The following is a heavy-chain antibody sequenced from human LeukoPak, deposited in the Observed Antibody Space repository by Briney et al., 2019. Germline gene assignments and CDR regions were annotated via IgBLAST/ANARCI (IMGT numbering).Heavy chain of an antibody. V-gene: IGHV3-23*01. J-gene: IGHJ4*02. Sequence: PGGSLRLSCAASGFTFSSYAMSWVRQAPGKGLEWVSAISGSGGSTYYADSVKGRFTISRDNAKNSLYLQMNSLRAEDTAVYYCARTPQTYSAFDYWGQGTLVTVSS. CDR2: ISGSGGST. D-gene: IGHD5-18*01. CDR3: ARTPQTYSAFDY. CDR1: GFTFSSYA.